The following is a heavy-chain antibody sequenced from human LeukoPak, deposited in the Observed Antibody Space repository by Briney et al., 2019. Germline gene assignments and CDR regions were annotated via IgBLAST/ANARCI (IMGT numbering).Heavy chain of an antibody. J-gene: IGHJ4*02. D-gene: IGHD2-2*03. CDR3: ARPPSRGYSSSFEY. V-gene: IGHV5-51*01. Sequence: GESLKISCKGSGYSFPTYWIAGVRQMPGKGLEWIGIIYPDESNIRYSPSFQGQVTISADKSISTAYLQWSSLKASDTAMYYCARPPSRGYSSSFEYWGQGTLVTVSS. CDR1: GYSFPTYW. CDR2: IYPDESNI.